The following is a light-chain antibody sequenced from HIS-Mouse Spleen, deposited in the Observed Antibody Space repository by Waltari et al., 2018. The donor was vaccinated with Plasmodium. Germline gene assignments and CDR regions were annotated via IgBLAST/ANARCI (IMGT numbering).Light chain of an antibody. CDR1: SSDVGGYNY. CDR2: EVS. CDR3: SSYTSSSTLDV. V-gene: IGLV2-14*01. J-gene: IGLJ1*01. Sequence: QSALTQPASVSGSPGQSITISCPGTSSDVGGYNYVSWYQQHPGQAPKLMNYEVSNRPSGVSNRFSGSKSGNTASLTISGLQAEDEADYYCSSYTSSSTLDVFGTGTKVTVL.